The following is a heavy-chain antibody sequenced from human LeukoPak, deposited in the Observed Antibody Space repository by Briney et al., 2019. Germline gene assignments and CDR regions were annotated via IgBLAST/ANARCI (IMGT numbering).Heavy chain of an antibody. D-gene: IGHD3-22*01. J-gene: IGHJ3*02. V-gene: IGHV1-2*06. Sequence: ASVKVSCKASGYTLTYYYLHWVGQARGQGGEWMGRINPNSGGKTYAQKFQGRVTMPRDTSIGTAYIELSSLRSDDTAVYYCARPYYESSGLYVDAFDIWGQGTMVTVSS. CDR3: ARPYYESSGLYVDAFDI. CDR2: INPNSGGK. CDR1: GYTLTYYY.